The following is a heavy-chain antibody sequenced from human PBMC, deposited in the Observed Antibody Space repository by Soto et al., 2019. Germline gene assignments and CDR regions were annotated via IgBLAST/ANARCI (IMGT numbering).Heavy chain of an antibody. J-gene: IGHJ5*02. Sequence: GGSLRLSCAASGFTFSSYGMHWVRQAPGKGLEWVAVIWYDGSNKYYADSVKGRFTISRDNSKNTLYLQMNSLRAEDTAVYYCAREGCSSTSCYKYNWFDPWGQGTLVTVSS. D-gene: IGHD2-2*02. CDR1: GFTFSSYG. CDR3: AREGCSSTSCYKYNWFDP. CDR2: IWYDGSNK. V-gene: IGHV3-33*01.